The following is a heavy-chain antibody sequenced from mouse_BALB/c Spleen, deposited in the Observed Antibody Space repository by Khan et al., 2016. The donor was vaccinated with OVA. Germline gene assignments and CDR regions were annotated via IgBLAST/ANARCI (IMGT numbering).Heavy chain of an antibody. CDR3: ARNYDYDEGLAY. D-gene: IGHD2-4*01. CDR1: GFSLTSYG. Sequence: QVQLKESGPGLVQPSQSLSITCTVSGFSLTSYGVHWVRQSPGKGLEWLGVIWRVGSTDYNAAFISSLNISKDNSKSQAFFKMNSLQANDTAIYYCARNYDYDEGLAYWGQGTLVTVSA. V-gene: IGHV2-2*02. J-gene: IGHJ3*01. CDR2: IWRVGST.